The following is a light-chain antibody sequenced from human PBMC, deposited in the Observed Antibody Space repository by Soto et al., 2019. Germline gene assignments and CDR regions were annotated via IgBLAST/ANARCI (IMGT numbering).Light chain of an antibody. CDR2: EGS. V-gene: IGLV2-23*01. CDR1: SSDVGSYNL. J-gene: IGLJ2*01. CDR3: CSYAGSSSSFVV. Sequence: QSALTQPASVSGSPGQSITISCTGTSSDVGSYNLVSWYQQHPGKAPKLMIYEGSKRPSGVSNRFSGYKSGNTASLTISGLQAEDEADYYCCSYAGSSSSFVVFGGGTKLTVL.